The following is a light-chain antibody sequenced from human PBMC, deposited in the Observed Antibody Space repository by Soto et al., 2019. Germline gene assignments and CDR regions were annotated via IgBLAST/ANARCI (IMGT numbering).Light chain of an antibody. CDR1: SGHSSYA. V-gene: IGLV4-69*01. CDR3: QAWGTYVV. CDR2: LNIDGSH. Sequence: QLVLTQSPSASASLGASVKLTCTLSSGHSSYAIAWHQQQPEKGPRYLMKLNIDGSHYKGDGIPDRFSGSSSGAERYLTISSLQSEDEADYYCQAWGTYVVFGGGTKVTVL. J-gene: IGLJ2*01.